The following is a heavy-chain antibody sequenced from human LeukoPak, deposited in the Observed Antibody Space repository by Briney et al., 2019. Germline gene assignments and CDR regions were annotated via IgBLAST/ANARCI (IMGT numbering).Heavy chain of an antibody. CDR2: INSDGSST. J-gene: IGHJ5*02. CDR1: GFTFSSYW. Sequence: GGSLRLSCAASGFTFSSYWMHWVRQAPGKGLVWVSRINSDGSSTSYADSVKGRFTISRDNAKNTLYLQMNSLSAEDTAVYYCARAYGSGRGNWFDPWGQGTLVTVSS. V-gene: IGHV3-74*01. D-gene: IGHD3-10*01. CDR3: ARAYGSGRGNWFDP.